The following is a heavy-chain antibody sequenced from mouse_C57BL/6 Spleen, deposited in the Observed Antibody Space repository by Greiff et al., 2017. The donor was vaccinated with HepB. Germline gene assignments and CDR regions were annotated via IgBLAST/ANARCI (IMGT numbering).Heavy chain of an antibody. J-gene: IGHJ3*01. CDR2: ISNGGGST. V-gene: IGHV5-12*01. Sequence: EVMLVESGGGLVQPGGSLKLSCAASGFTFSDYYMYWVHQTPEKRLEWVAYISNGGGSTYYPDTVKGLFTISRDNAKHTLYLQMSRLKSEDTAMYYCARGLPFAYWGQGTLVTVSA. D-gene: IGHD3-1*01. CDR1: GFTFSDYY. CDR3: ARGLPFAY.